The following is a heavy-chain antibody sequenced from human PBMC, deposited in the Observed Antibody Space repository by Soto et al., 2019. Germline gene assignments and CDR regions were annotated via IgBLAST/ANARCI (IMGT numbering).Heavy chain of an antibody. J-gene: IGHJ4*02. CDR1: VYKFTNYW. Sequence: PXESLKVSWQCSVYKFTNYWLSLVLQTPGKGLEWMGRIDPSDSYINYSPSFRGHVTISIDESISTAHLQWSSLKASDTATYYCAIVTDETAYHYFDLWGQGTLVTVSS. D-gene: IGHD1-1*01. CDR2: IDPSDSYI. CDR3: AIVTDETAYHYFDL. V-gene: IGHV5-10-1*01.